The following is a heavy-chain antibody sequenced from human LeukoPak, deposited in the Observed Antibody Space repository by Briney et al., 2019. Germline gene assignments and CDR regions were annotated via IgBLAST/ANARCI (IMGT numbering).Heavy chain of an antibody. V-gene: IGHV3-9*01. CDR1: GFTFDDYA. CDR2: ISWNSGSI. CDR3: AKGPMVRGVIGYFDY. Sequence: PGGSLRLSCAASGFTFDDYAMHWVRQAPGKGLEWVSGISWNSGSIGYADSVKGRFTISRDNAKNSLYLQMNSLRAEDTALYYCAKGPMVRGVIGYFDYWGQGTLVTVSS. D-gene: IGHD3-10*01. J-gene: IGHJ4*02.